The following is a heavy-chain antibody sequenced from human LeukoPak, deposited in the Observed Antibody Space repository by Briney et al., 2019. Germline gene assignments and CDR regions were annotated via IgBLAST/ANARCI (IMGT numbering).Heavy chain of an antibody. Sequence: ASVKVSCKASGGTFSSYAINWVRQATGQGLEWMGWMNPNSGNTGYAQKFQGRVTMTRNTSISTAYMELSSLRSEDTAVYYCVRKNYGSNRWFDPWGQGALVTVSS. D-gene: IGHD4/OR15-4a*01. CDR1: GGTFSSYA. V-gene: IGHV1-8*02. J-gene: IGHJ5*02. CDR2: MNPNSGNT. CDR3: VRKNYGSNRWFDP.